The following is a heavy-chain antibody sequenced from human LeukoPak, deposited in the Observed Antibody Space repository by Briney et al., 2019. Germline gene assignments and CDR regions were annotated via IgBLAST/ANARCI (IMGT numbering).Heavy chain of an antibody. J-gene: IGHJ4*02. CDR1: GFTFSDYY. Sequence: GGSLRLSCAASGFTFSDYYMSWIRQAPGKGLEWVGRIASKTDGGTTDYAAPVKGRFTISRDDSKNTLFLQMNSLKTEDTAVYYCTTGIRGDCGQGTLVTVSS. CDR3: TTGIRGD. V-gene: IGHV3-15*04. CDR2: IASKTDGGTT.